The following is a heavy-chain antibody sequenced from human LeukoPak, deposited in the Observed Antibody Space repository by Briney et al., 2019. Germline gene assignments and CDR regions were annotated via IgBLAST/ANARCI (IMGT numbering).Heavy chain of an antibody. J-gene: IGHJ6*02. V-gene: IGHV1-2*02. CDR3: AREMVRGFYGMDV. Sequence: ASVKVSCKAAGYTFTGYYMHWVRQAPGQGLEWMGWINPNSGGTNYAQKFQGRVTMTRDTSISTAYMELSRLRSDDTAEYYCAREMVRGFYGMDVWGQGTTVTVSS. CDR1: GYTFTGYY. D-gene: IGHD3-10*01. CDR2: INPNSGGT.